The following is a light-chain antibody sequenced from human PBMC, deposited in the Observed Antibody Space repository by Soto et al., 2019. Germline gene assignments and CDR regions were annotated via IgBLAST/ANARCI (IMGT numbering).Light chain of an antibody. Sequence: DILMTQSHSTLSASVGDRVNITCRASQSGRRSLAWYQLKPGKAPKLLISDASTLESGVPPRFSGSGSGTEFTLTIRSLLPADFATYYCQQYSSFYRPFGQGTKLEIK. CDR1: QSGRRS. CDR3: QQYSSFYRP. CDR2: DAS. V-gene: IGKV1-5*01. J-gene: IGKJ1*01.